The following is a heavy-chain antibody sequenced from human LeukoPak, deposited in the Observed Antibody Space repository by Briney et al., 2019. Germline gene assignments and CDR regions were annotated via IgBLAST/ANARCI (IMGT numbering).Heavy chain of an antibody. D-gene: IGHD5-12*01. V-gene: IGHV3-74*01. J-gene: IGHJ4*02. CDR3: ARDKGYAVDY. CDR1: AYTFSTYW. CDR2: INSDGSST. Sequence: PGGSLRLSCAASAYTFSTYWMHWVRQAPGKGLVWVSRINSDGSSTRYADSVKGRFTISRDNAKNTLYLQMNSLRADDTAVYYCARDKGYAVDYWGQGTLVTVSS.